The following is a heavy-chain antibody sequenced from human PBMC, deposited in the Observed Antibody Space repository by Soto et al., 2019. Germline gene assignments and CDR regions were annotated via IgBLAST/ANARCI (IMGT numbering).Heavy chain of an antibody. Sequence: QLQLQESGPGLVKPSKTLSLTCAVSGASISSGRSYWGWLRQPPGKGLEWIGKINYSGSTYYNPSLKSRVTLSVDTSQKHFSLKLSSVTAADTAVYYCARHVMTGPYNYYCSGLDVWGQGTAVTVSS. CDR1: GASISSGRSY. D-gene: IGHD3-9*01. J-gene: IGHJ6*02. CDR2: INYSGST. CDR3: ARHVMTGPYNYYCSGLDV. V-gene: IGHV4-39*01.